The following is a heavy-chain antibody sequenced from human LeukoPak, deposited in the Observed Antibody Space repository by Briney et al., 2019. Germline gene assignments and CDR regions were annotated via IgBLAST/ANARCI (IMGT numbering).Heavy chain of an antibody. CDR3: ARDWARGNSYYVDY. D-gene: IGHD4-23*01. V-gene: IGHV3-30*03. CDR2: ISNDGTKK. CDR1: GFSFSDYG. J-gene: IGHJ4*02. Sequence: GGSLRLSCAASGFSFSDYGMHWVRQAPGKGLECVALISNDGTKKFYVDPVKGRFTISRDNSQNTLYLQMDSLTTDDTAVYYCARDWARGNSYYVDYWGQGTLVTVSS.